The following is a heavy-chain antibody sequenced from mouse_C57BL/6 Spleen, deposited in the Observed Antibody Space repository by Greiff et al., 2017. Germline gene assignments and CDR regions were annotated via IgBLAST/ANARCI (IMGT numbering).Heavy chain of an antibody. D-gene: IGHD1-1*01. CDR3: SRWTTVVPCDY. V-gene: IGHV1-82*01. Sequence: VKLMESGPELVKPGASVKISCKASGYAFSSSWMNWVKQRPGKGLEWIGRIHPGDGDTKYNGKFKGKATLTADKSSSTAYMQLRSLTSEDSAVYFCSRWTTVVPCDYWGQGTTLTVSS. J-gene: IGHJ2*01. CDR2: IHPGDGDT. CDR1: GYAFSSSW.